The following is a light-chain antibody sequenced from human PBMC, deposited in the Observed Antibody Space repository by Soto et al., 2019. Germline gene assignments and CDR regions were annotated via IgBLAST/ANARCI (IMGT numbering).Light chain of an antibody. CDR3: QQRSSWHT. CDR2: GAS. CDR1: QSVGSVY. J-gene: IGKJ1*01. Sequence: DIVLTQSPGTLSLSPGERATLSCRASQSVGSVYLAWYQQKPGQAPRLLIYGASTRATGIPARFSGSGSGTEFTLTISSLQSEDFAVYYCQQRSSWHTFGQGTKVDIK. V-gene: IGKV3D-20*02.